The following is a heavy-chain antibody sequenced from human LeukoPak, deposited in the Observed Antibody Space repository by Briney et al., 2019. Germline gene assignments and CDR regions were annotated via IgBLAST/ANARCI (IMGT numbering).Heavy chain of an antibody. D-gene: IGHD1-14*01. V-gene: IGHV3-11*01. Sequence: PGGSLRLSCAVSGFTFSDYYMSWIRQAPGTGLEWVSYISTSGSTIYYADSVKGRFTISRDNAKNSLYLQMNSLRAEDTAVYYCARNRARIDRFDPWGQGTPVTVSS. CDR2: ISTSGSTI. CDR1: GFTFSDYY. CDR3: ARNRARIDRFDP. J-gene: IGHJ5*02.